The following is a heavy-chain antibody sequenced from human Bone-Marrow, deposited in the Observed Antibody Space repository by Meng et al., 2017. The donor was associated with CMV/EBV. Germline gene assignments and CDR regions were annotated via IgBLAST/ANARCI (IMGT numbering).Heavy chain of an antibody. Sequence: FSSYAMSWVRQAPGKGLEWVSAIVGSGGSTYYADSVKGRFTISRDNSKNTLYLQMNSLRAEDTAVYYCAKVPRYCSSTTCPVPYYFDYWGQGTLVTVSS. J-gene: IGHJ4*02. V-gene: IGHV3-23*01. CDR1: FSSYA. D-gene: IGHD2-2*01. CDR2: IVGSGGST. CDR3: AKVPRYCSSTTCPVPYYFDY.